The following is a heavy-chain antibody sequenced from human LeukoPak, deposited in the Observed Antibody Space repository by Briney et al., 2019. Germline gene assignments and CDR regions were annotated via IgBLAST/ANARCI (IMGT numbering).Heavy chain of an antibody. CDR3: ARGRSITLLRGVAMSDGFDV. J-gene: IGHJ3*01. CDR1: GFTLSSYN. D-gene: IGHD3-10*01. CDR2: IDTCGSYI. Sequence: GGSLRLSCAASGFTLSSYNMNWVRQAPGKGLEWVSFIDTCGSYIYYGDSVKGRVTISRDNAKYSLYLQMNGLRAEDTAVYYCARGRSITLLRGVAMSDGFDVWGQGAMVTVSS. V-gene: IGHV3-21*01.